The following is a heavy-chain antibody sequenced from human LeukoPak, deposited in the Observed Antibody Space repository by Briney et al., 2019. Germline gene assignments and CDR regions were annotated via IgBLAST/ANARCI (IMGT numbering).Heavy chain of an antibody. Sequence: GGSLRLSCAASGFTFSSYAMHWVRQAPGKGLEWVAVISYDGSNKYYADSVKGRFTISRDNSKNTLYLQMNSLRAEDTAVYYCVRAGYYFDYWGQGTLVTVSS. D-gene: IGHD3-10*01. J-gene: IGHJ4*02. V-gene: IGHV3-30-3*01. CDR3: VRAGYYFDY. CDR2: ISYDGSNK. CDR1: GFTFSSYA.